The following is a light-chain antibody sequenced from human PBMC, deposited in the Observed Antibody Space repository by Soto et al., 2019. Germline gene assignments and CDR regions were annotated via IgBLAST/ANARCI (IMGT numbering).Light chain of an antibody. V-gene: IGLV2-14*01. CDR2: DVS. J-gene: IGLJ2*01. Sequence: QSALTQPASVSTSPGQSITISCSGTSSDVGGYNSVSWYQQHPGKAPKLMIYDVSNRPSGVSNRFSGSKSGNTASLTISGLQAEDEAHYYCSSYSTSSIVVFGGVTKLTVL. CDR1: SSDVGGYNS. CDR3: SSYSTSSIVV.